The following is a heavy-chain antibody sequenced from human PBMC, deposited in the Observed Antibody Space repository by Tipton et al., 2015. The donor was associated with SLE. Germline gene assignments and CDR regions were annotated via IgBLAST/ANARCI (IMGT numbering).Heavy chain of an antibody. V-gene: IGHV3-20*04. CDR1: GFTFDDYG. Sequence: SLRLSCAASGFTFDDYGMSWVRQAPGKGLEWVSGINWNGDSTGYADSVEGRFTISRDNAKNILYLQMNSLRGEDTALYYCARDLFPYGMDVWGQGTTVTVSS. CDR3: ARDLFPYGMDV. J-gene: IGHJ6*02. CDR2: INWNGDST. D-gene: IGHD2-21*01.